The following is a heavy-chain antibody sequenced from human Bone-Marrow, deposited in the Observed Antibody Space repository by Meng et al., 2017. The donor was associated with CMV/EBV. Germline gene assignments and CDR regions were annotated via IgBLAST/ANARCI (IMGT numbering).Heavy chain of an antibody. Sequence: HLVECGAGVKKPGSSVKVACKAVGGTFTSYSISWVRQAPGQGLEWMGGIIPIFGTANYAQKFQGRVTITADESTSTAYMELSSLRSEDTAVYYCARGVLFGEAGTVLAYWGQGTLVTVSS. CDR3: ARGVLFGEAGTVLAY. V-gene: IGHV1-69*01. CDR2: IIPIFGTA. D-gene: IGHD1-7*01. CDR1: GGTFTSYS. J-gene: IGHJ4*02.